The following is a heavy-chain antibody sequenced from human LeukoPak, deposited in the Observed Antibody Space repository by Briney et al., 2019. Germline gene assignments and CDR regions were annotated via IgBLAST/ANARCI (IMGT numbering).Heavy chain of an antibody. Sequence: PSETLSLTCTVSGGSISSYYWSWIRQPPGKGLEWIGYIYYSGSTNYNPSLKSRVTISVDTSKNQFSLKLSSVTAADTAVYYCAGGEAISYYSSSWYTWFDPWGQGTLVTVSS. CDR2: IYYSGST. D-gene: IGHD6-13*01. CDR3: AGGEAISYYSSSWYTWFDP. J-gene: IGHJ5*02. V-gene: IGHV4-59*01. CDR1: GGSISSYY.